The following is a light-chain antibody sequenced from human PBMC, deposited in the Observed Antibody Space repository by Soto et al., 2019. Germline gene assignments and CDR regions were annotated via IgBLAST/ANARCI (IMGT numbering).Light chain of an antibody. CDR3: QQYSSFSS. CDR2: DAS. CDR1: QSISSW. V-gene: IGKV1-5*01. Sequence: DIQMTQSPSTLSASVGVRVTITCRASQSISSWLAWYQQKPGKAPKLLIYDASSLESGVPSRFSGSGSGTEFTLTISSLQPDDFATYYCQQYSSFSSFGQGTKVDIK. J-gene: IGKJ1*01.